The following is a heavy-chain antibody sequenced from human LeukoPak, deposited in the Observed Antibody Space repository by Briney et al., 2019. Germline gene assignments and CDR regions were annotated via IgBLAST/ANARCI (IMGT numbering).Heavy chain of an antibody. CDR3: AREYDSSGYYSCFDY. J-gene: IGHJ4*02. CDR2: ISSSSSTI. V-gene: IGHV3-48*01. D-gene: IGHD3-22*01. CDR1: GFTFSSYS. Sequence: PGGSLRLSCAASGFTFSSYSMNWVRQAPGKGLEWVSYISSSSSTIYYADSVKGRFTISRDNAKNSLYLQMNSLRAEDTAVYYCAREYDSSGYYSCFDYWGQGTLVTVSS.